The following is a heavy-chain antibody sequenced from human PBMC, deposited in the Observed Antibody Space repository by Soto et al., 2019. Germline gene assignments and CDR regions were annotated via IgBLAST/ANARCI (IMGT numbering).Heavy chain of an antibody. V-gene: IGHV2-5*02. CDR2: SYWDDDK. J-gene: IGHJ5*01. D-gene: IGHD2-8*02. Sequence: QITLKESGPTLVKPTQTLTLTCTFSGFSLSTGGVGVGWIRQPPGKALDWFALSYWDDDKRYSPSMKSRLTITKDTSKNQVVLTMTNMDPVDTATYYCAHLGYCTRGYCYGWFDSWGQGNLVTVYS. CDR3: AHLGYCTRGYCYGWFDS. CDR1: GFSLSTGGVG.